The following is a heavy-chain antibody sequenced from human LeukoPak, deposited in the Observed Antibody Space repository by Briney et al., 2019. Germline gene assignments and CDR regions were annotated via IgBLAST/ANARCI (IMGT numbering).Heavy chain of an antibody. CDR2: INPSGGST. CDR3: ARSSGRSPDRDYMDV. Sequence: GASVKVCCTASGYTFTSYDMHWVGQAPGQGLEWRGRINPSGGSTSYAQKFQGRVTMTRDTSTSTVYMELSSLRSEDTAVYYCARSSGRSPDRDYMDVWGKGTTVTISS. J-gene: IGHJ6*03. D-gene: IGHD1-14*01. CDR1: GYTFTSYD. V-gene: IGHV1-46*01.